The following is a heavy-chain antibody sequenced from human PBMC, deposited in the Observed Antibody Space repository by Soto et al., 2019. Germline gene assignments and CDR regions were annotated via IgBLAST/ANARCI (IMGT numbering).Heavy chain of an antibody. V-gene: IGHV4-59*01. CDR1: GGSISSYY. Sequence: QVQLQESGPGLVKPSETLSLTCTVSGGSISSYYWSWIRQPPGKGLEWIGYIYYSGSTNYNPSLKSRVTISVETSKNRFSLKLSSVTAADTAVYYCARQQWLVLNAFDIWGQGTMVTVSS. D-gene: IGHD6-19*01. CDR2: IYYSGST. J-gene: IGHJ3*02. CDR3: ARQQWLVLNAFDI.